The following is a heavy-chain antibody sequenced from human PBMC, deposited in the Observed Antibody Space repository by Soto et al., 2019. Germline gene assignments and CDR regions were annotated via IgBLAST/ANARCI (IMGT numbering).Heavy chain of an antibody. CDR1: GDSISSGDYY. CDR3: ARDRYSGYNSGVYYYYYGMDV. Sequence: RSLTCTVSGDSISSGDYYWSWIRQHPGKGLEWIGYIYYSGSTYYNPSLKSRVTISLDTSKNQFSLKLSSVTAADTAVYYCARDRYSGYNSGVYYYYYGMDVWGQGTTVTVSS. D-gene: IGHD5-12*01. J-gene: IGHJ6*02. CDR2: IYYSGST. V-gene: IGHV4-31*03.